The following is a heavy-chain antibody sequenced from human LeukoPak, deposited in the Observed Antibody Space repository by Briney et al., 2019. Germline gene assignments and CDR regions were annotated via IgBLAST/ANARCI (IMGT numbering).Heavy chain of an antibody. V-gene: IGHV4-59*01. CDR3: ARADYGSGKGGDWFDP. CDR1: GGSISSYY. J-gene: IGHJ5*02. D-gene: IGHD3-10*01. CDR2: IYYSGST. Sequence: SETLSLTCTVSGGSISSYYWSWIRQPPGKGLEWIGYIYYSGSTNYNPPLKSRVTISVDTSKNQFSLKLSSVTAADTAVYYCARADYGSGKGGDWFDPWGQGTLVTVSS.